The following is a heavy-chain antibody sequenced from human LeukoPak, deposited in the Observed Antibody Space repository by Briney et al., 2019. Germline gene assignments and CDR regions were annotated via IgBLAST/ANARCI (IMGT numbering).Heavy chain of an antibody. J-gene: IGHJ6*04. D-gene: IGHD3-9*01. Sequence: ASVKVSCKASGYTFTSYGISWVRQAPGQGLEWMGWISAYNGNTNYAQKLQGRVTMTTDTPTSTAYMELRSLRSDDTAVYYCARSRGDILSLDYYYYGMDVWGKGTTVTVSS. CDR2: ISAYNGNT. V-gene: IGHV1-18*04. CDR3: ARSRGDILSLDYYYYGMDV. CDR1: GYTFTSYG.